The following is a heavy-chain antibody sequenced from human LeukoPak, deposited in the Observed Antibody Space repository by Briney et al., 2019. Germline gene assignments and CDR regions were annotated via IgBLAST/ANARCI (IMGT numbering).Heavy chain of an antibody. CDR2: INHRGNT. V-gene: IGHV4-34*01. CDR1: VGSSSGYY. CDR3: ARGDSNSPFDY. Sequence: PSETLSLTCAVYVGSSSGYYWSWIRQPPGKGLEWIGEINHRGNTNYNPSLKSRVTISVDTSKNQFSLKLSSVTAADTAVYYCARGDSNSPFDYWGQGTLVTVSS. D-gene: IGHD4-11*01. J-gene: IGHJ4*02.